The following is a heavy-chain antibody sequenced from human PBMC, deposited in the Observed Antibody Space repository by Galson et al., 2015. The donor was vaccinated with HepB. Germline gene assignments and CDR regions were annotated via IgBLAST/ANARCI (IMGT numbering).Heavy chain of an antibody. Sequence: SLRLSCAASGFTFSSYSMNWVRQAPGKGLEWVSYISSSSTIYYADSVKGRFTISRDNAKNSLYLQMNSLRDEDTAVYYCARDEGRSSGWPYYYYYGMDVWGQGTTVTVSS. J-gene: IGHJ6*02. D-gene: IGHD6-19*01. V-gene: IGHV3-48*02. CDR2: ISSSSTI. CDR1: GFTFSSYS. CDR3: ARDEGRSSGWPYYYYYGMDV.